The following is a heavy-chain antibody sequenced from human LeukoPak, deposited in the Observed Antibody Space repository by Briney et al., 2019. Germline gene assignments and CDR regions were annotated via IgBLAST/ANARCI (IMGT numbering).Heavy chain of an antibody. CDR3: AKGSRTIFSPFLVQDGYAFDI. V-gene: IGHV3-23*01. J-gene: IGHJ3*02. CDR1: GFTFSSYV. Sequence: GGSLRLSCAASGFTFSSYVMSWVRQAPGKGLEWVSGTSGSGGSTYYADSVKGRFTISRDNSKNTLYLQMNSLRAEDTAVYYCAKGSRTIFSPFLVQDGYAFDIWGQGTMVTVSS. D-gene: IGHD3-9*01. CDR2: TSGSGGST.